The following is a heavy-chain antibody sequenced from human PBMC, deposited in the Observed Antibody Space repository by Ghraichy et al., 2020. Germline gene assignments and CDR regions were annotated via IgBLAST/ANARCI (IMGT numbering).Heavy chain of an antibody. D-gene: IGHD3-10*01. J-gene: IGHJ4*02. CDR1: GFTFSSYA. Sequence: GESLNISCSASGFTFSSYAMHWVRQAPGKGLEYVSAISSNGGSTYYADSVKGRFTISRDNSKNTLYLQMSSLRAEDTAVYYCVAYYYGSGSYYFDYWGQGTLVTVSS. CDR3: VAYYYGSGSYYFDY. V-gene: IGHV3-64D*06. CDR2: ISSNGGST.